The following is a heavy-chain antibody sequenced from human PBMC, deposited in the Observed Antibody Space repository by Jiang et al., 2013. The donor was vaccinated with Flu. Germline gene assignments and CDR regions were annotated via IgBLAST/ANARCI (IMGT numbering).Heavy chain of an antibody. CDR1: GGSISSTT. Sequence: SGGSISSTTGAGSGSPHGKGLEWDWVYLLQWGAPTTNPSLKSRVTISVDTSKNQFSLKLSSVTAADTAVYYCASQSYVGSSFDLWGRGTLVTVSS. CDR3: ASQSYVGSSFDL. CDR2: LLQWGAP. J-gene: IGHJ2*01. D-gene: IGHD3-16*01. V-gene: IGHV4-59*01.